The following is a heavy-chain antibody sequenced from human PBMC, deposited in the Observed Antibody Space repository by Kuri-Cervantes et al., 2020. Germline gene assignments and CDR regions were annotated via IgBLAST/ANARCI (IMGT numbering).Heavy chain of an antibody. CDR1: GFTFSSYA. CDR3: ARDRDYGDYHYYYGMDV. V-gene: IGHV3-21*01. Sequence: GGSLRLSCAASGFTFSSYAMHWVRQAPGKGLEWVSSISSSSSYIYYADSVKGRFTISRDNAKNSLYLQMNSLRAEDTAVYYCARDRDYGDYHYYYGMDVWGQGTTVTVSS. CDR2: ISSSSSYI. D-gene: IGHD4-17*01. J-gene: IGHJ6*02.